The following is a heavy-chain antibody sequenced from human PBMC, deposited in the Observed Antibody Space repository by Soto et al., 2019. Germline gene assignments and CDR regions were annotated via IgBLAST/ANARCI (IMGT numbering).Heavy chain of an antibody. V-gene: IGHV4-30-2*01. CDR1: GGSISSGGYS. CDR3: ARSQTTVTSHDY. D-gene: IGHD4-17*01. Sequence: LYLTCADPGGSISSGGYSWSWIRQPPGKVLEWIGYIYHSASTYYNPSLKSRVTISVDRSKNQFSLKLSSVSSADTAVYYCARSQTTVTSHDYWGQGTLVTVSS. J-gene: IGHJ4*02. CDR2: IYHSAST.